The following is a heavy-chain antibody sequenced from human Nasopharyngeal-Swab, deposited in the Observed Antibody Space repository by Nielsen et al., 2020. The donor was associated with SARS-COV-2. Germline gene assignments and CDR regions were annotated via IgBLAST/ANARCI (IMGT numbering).Heavy chain of an antibody. V-gene: IGHV3-33*06. CDR3: AKDRKQWLVTRSAFDI. CDR2: IWYDGSNK. Sequence: WIRQPPGKGLEWVAVIWYDGSNKYYADSVKGRFTISRDNSKNTLYLQMNSLRAEDTAVYYCAKDRKQWLVTRSAFDIWGQGTMVTVSS. J-gene: IGHJ3*02. D-gene: IGHD6-19*01.